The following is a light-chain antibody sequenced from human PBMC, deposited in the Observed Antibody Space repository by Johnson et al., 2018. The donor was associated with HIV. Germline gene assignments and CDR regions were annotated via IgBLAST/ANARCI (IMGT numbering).Light chain of an antibody. V-gene: IGLV1-51*01. J-gene: IGLJ1*01. CDR1: TSNFENYY. CDR3: GTWDSSLSVIP. Sequence: HSVLTQAPSVSAAPGQRVTISCSGSTSNFENYYVSWYQHLPGTAPKLLIYDNNKRPSGIPDRFSGSKSGTSATLGLTGLQTGDEADYYCGTWDSSLSVIPFGTGTKVTVL. CDR2: DNN.